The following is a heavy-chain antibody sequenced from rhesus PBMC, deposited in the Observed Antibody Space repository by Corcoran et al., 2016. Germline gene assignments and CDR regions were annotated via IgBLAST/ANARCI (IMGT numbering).Heavy chain of an antibody. CDR2: ISWNRGTI. CDR3: TREGRYVSYWYFDL. Sequence: EVQLVESGGGVVQPGGSLRLSCAASGFTFDGYAMHWVRQARGKGQGWEYRISWNRGTIDYAVAVKGRFTISRDNAKNSLFLQMDRLRAEDTAVYYCTREGRYVSYWYFDLWGPGTPITISS. CDR1: GFTFDGYA. D-gene: IGHD4-4*01. J-gene: IGHJ2*01. V-gene: IGHV3-134*01.